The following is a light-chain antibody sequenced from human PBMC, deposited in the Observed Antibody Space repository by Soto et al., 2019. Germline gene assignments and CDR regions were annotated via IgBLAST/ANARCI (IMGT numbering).Light chain of an antibody. CDR2: GAS. CDR1: QSISTD. CDR3: QQLSHYPYT. V-gene: IGKV1-39*01. J-gene: IGKJ2*01. Sequence: DIQMTQSPSSLSASIGDRVTITCRASQSISTDLNWYQQKPGKAPKVLTYGASTLQSGVPSRFAGSGSGTDFTLTINSLQPEDFATYFCQQLSHYPYTFGQGTKVDSK.